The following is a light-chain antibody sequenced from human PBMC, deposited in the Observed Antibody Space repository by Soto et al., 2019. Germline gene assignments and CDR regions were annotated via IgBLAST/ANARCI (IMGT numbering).Light chain of an antibody. CDR1: SSNIGAGYD. V-gene: IGLV1-40*01. CDR2: GNS. J-gene: IGLJ3*02. Sequence: QPVLTQPPSVSGAPGQRVTISCTGSSSNIGAGYDVHWYQQLPGTAPKRLIYGNSNRPSGVPDRFSASKSGTSASLAITGLQAEDEADYYCQSHDSSLSGWVFGGGTKLTVL. CDR3: QSHDSSLSGWV.